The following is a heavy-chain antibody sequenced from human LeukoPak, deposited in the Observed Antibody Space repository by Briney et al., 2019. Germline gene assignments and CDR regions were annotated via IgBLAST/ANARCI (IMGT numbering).Heavy chain of an antibody. V-gene: IGHV4-59*01. CDR1: GGSISGYY. Sequence: PSETLSLTCTVSGGSISGYYWNWIRQPPWKGLEWIGYIYYSGSTNYNPSLKSRVTMSLDTSKNQFSLKLSSVTAADTAVYHCARDSGSNFDYWGQGTLVTVSS. CDR2: IYYSGST. D-gene: IGHD2-15*01. J-gene: IGHJ4*02. CDR3: ARDSGSNFDY.